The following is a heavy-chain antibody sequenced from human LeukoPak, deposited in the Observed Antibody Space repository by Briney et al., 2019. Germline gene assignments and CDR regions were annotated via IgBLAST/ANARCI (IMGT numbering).Heavy chain of an antibody. CDR3: ARVDGGYSSSWYYFDY. V-gene: IGHV3-7*01. J-gene: IGHJ4*02. D-gene: IGHD6-13*01. CDR1: GFTFSSYW. Sequence: VGSLRLSCAASGFTFSSYWMSWVRQAPGKGLEWVANIKQDRSEKYYVDSVKGRFTISRDNAKNSLYLQMNSLRAEDTAVYYCARVDGGYSSSWYYFDYWGQGTLVTVSS. CDR2: IKQDRSEK.